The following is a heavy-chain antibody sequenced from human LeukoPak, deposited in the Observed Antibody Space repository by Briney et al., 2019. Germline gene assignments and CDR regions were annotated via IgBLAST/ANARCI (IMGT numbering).Heavy chain of an antibody. CDR3: ATYYYGSGSNNWFDP. D-gene: IGHD3-10*01. Sequence: PSETLSLTCTVSGGSISSYYWSWIRQPPGKGLEWIGYIYYSGSTNYNPSLKSRVTISVDKSKNQFSLKLSSVTAADTAVYYCATYYYGSGSNNWFDPWGQGTLVTVSS. J-gene: IGHJ5*02. V-gene: IGHV4-59*12. CDR2: IYYSGST. CDR1: GGSISSYY.